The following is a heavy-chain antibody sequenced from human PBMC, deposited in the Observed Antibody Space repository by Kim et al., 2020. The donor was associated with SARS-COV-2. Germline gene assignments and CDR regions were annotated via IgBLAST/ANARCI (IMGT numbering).Heavy chain of an antibody. Sequence: YDAASVQGRFTHTRDNDKNSLYLKMNSLRAEEPAVYYCARVRRYSSSADYWGQGTLVTVSS. J-gene: IGHJ4*02. CDR3: ARVRRYSSSADY. D-gene: IGHD6-13*01. V-gene: IGHV3-21*01.